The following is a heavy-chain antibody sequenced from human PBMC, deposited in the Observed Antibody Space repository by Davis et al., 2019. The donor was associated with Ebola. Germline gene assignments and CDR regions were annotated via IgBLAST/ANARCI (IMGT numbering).Heavy chain of an antibody. CDR2: IIPIFGTA. D-gene: IGHD2-15*01. Sequence: SVKVSCKASGYTFTSYYMHWVRQAPGQGLEWMGGIIPIFGTASYAQKFQGRVTITADESTSTAYMELSSLRSEDTAVYYCARGGWLQMSNFDYWGQGTLVTVSS. CDR3: ARGGWLQMSNFDY. V-gene: IGHV1-69*13. J-gene: IGHJ4*02. CDR1: GYTFTSYY.